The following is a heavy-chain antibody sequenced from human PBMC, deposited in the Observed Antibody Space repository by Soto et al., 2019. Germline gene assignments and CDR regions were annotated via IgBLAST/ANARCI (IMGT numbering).Heavy chain of an antibody. CDR1: GFTFSNYA. CDR2: IGGGDDI. J-gene: IGHJ3*01. D-gene: IGHD3-3*02. CDR3: AKDSISYNGIYDAFDV. V-gene: IGHV3-23*01. Sequence: VHLLESGGGLVQPGGSLRLSCGASGFTFSNYAMAWVRQTPGEGPEWVSTIGGGDDIFYAESVKGRFIISRDDSRSTMYLQMDNLRVDDTAIYFCAKDSISYNGIYDAFDVWGQGTVVTVSS.